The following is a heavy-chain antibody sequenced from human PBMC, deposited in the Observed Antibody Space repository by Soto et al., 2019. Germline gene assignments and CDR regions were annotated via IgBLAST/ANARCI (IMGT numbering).Heavy chain of an antibody. V-gene: IGHV3-33*01. J-gene: IGHJ5*02. CDR3: ARDCLGMELNGCYGSWSTLDP. CDR2: IWYDGSNK. Sequence: QVQLVESGGGVVQPGRSLRLSCAASGFTFSSYGMHWVRQAPGKGLEWVAVIWYDGSNKYYADSVKGRFTISRDNSKNKLYLQMNSLRAEDTAVYYCARDCLGMELNGCYGSWSTLDPWGQGTLVTVSS. CDR1: GFTFSSYG. D-gene: IGHD3-10*01.